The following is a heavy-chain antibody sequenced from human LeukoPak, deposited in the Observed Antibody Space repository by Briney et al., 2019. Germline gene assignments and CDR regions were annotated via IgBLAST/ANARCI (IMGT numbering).Heavy chain of an antibody. CDR1: GGSISSSSYY. V-gene: IGHV4-39*01. CDR3: ARHPSFRGTYGFDP. CDR2: IYSGGTT. D-gene: IGHD4-17*01. Sequence: KPSETLSLTCTVSGGSISSSSYYWGWIRQPPGKGLEWIGTIYSGGTTYYSPSPKSRVTISLDTSKNQFSLKLSSVTAADTAVYYCARHPSFRGTYGFDPWGQGTLVTVSS. J-gene: IGHJ5*02.